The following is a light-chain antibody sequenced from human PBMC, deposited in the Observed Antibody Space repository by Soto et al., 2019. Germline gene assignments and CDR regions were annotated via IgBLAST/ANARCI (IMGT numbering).Light chain of an antibody. CDR3: SSYAGSTTYV. V-gene: IGLV2-23*01. CDR2: KGF. CDR1: TNDVGTYNL. Sequence: QSALAQPASVSGSPGQSITLSCTGTTNDVGTYNLVSWYQQHPGKPPKLMIYKGFKRPSGASNRFSGSKSGNTASLTISGLQAEDEADYYCSSYAGSTTYVFGTGTKVTVL. J-gene: IGLJ1*01.